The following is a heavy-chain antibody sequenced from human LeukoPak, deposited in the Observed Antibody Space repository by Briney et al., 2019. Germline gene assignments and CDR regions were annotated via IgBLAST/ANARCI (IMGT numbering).Heavy chain of an antibody. J-gene: IGHJ4*02. D-gene: IGHD2-15*01. CDR2: MNPNSGNT. CDR1: GYTFTSYD. V-gene: IGHV1-8*01. CDR3: ARGVRRVVAATERYYFDY. Sequence: GASVKVSCKASGYTFTSYDINWVRQAPGQGLEWMGWMNPNSGNTGYAQKFQGRVTMTRNTSISTAYMELSSLRSEDTAVYYCARGVRRVVAATERYYFDYWGQGTLVTVSS.